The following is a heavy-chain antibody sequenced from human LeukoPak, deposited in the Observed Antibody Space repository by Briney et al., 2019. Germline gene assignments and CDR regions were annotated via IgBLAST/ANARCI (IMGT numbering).Heavy chain of an antibody. V-gene: IGHV1-18*01. D-gene: IGHD2-2*03. Sequence: GASVKVSFKASGYTFTSYGISLVRQAPGQGLEWMGWISAYNGNTNYAQKLQGRGTMTTDTSTSTAYMELRSLRSHDTAVYYCARAGYCSSTSCLIRYNWFDPWGQGTLVTVSS. CDR3: ARAGYCSSTSCLIRYNWFDP. CDR1: GYTFTSYG. J-gene: IGHJ5*02. CDR2: ISAYNGNT.